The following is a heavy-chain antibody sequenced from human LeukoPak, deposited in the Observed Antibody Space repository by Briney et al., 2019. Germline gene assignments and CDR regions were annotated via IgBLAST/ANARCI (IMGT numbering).Heavy chain of an antibody. Sequence: KASETLSLTCTVSGGSVSSGSYYWSWIRQPPGKGLEWIGYIYYSGSTNYNPSLKSRVTISVDTSKNQFSLKLSSVTAADTAVYYCTRSLSGSYPGEAFDPWGQGTLVTVSS. D-gene: IGHD1-26*01. CDR2: IYYSGST. J-gene: IGHJ5*02. CDR1: GGSVSSGSYY. V-gene: IGHV4-61*01. CDR3: TRSLSGSYPGEAFDP.